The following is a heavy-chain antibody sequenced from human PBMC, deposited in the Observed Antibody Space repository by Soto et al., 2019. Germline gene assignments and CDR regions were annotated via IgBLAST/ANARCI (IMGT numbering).Heavy chain of an antibody. CDR2: IYYSGST. D-gene: IGHD2-2*01. Sequence: QVQLQESGPGLVKPSQTLSLTCTVSGGSISSGDYYWSWIRQSPGKGLEWIGYIYYSGSTYYNPSLKSRITMSLDTSKNQFSLNLSSVTAADTAVYYCAREDCRSTSCSYSTGSYYFDYWGQGTLVTLSS. CDR1: GGSISSGDYY. J-gene: IGHJ4*02. CDR3: AREDCRSTSCSYSTGSYYFDY. V-gene: IGHV4-30-4*01.